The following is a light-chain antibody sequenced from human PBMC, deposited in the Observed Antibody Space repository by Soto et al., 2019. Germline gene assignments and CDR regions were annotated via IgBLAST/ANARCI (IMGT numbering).Light chain of an antibody. CDR3: QQYNNWPLA. V-gene: IGKV3-15*01. CDR1: QSVSSN. Sequence: EILMTQSPATLSVSPGERATLSCRASQSVSSNLAWYQQKPGQAPRLLIYGASIRAIGIPARFSGSGSGTEFTLTISSLQSEDFAVYYCQQYNNWPLAFGQGTKLELK. CDR2: GAS. J-gene: IGKJ2*01.